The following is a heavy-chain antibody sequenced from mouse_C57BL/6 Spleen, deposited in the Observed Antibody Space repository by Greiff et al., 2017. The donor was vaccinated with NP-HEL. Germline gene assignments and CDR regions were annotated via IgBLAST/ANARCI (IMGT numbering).Heavy chain of an antibody. CDR3: ARSSYFDV. J-gene: IGHJ1*03. CDR1: GYAFSSSW. CDR2: IYPGDGDT. V-gene: IGHV1-82*01. Sequence: QVQLQQSGPELVKPGASVKISCKASGYAFSSSWMNWVKQRPGQGLEWIGRIYPGDGDTNYNGKFKGKATLTADKSSSTAYMQLSSLTSEDSAVYFCARSSYFDVWGTGTTVTVSS.